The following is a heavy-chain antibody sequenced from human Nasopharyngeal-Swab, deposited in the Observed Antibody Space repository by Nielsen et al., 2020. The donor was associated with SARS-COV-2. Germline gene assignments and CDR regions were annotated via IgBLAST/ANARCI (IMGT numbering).Heavy chain of an antibody. D-gene: IGHD5-24*01. Sequence: SETLSLTCTVSGGSISSYYWSWIRQPPGKGLEWIGYIYYSGSTSYNPSVKSRVTISVDTSKNQFSLKLSSVTAADTAVYYCARVSWDGYYYYYGLDVWGQGTTVTVSS. CDR2: IYYSGST. CDR1: GGSISSYY. J-gene: IGHJ6*02. V-gene: IGHV4-59*13. CDR3: ARVSWDGYYYYYGLDV.